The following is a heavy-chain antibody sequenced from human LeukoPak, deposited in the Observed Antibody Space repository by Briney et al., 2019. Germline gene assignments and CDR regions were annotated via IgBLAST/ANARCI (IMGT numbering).Heavy chain of an antibody. CDR2: IYTSGTT. CDR3: VRHGYDTGFYQAYFDY. J-gene: IGHJ4*02. D-gene: IGHD3-9*01. V-gene: IGHV4-61*02. CDR1: GGSIISGSYY. Sequence: KPSQTLSLTCTVSGGSIISGSYYWSWIRQPAGKGLEWIGRIYTSGTTNYNPSLKSRVTISVDTSKNQFSLMLSSVTAADTAVYYCVRHGYDTGFYQAYFDYWGQGTLVTVSS.